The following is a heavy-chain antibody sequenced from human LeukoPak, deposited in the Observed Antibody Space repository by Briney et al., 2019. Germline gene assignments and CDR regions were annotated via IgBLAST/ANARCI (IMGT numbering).Heavy chain of an antibody. CDR2: ISGSGGST. CDR3: ATRSSGSYRYLDY. J-gene: IGHJ4*02. CDR1: GFTFSSYA. V-gene: IGHV3-23*01. D-gene: IGHD1-26*01. Sequence: AGGSLRLSCAASGFTFSSYAMSWVRQAPGKGLEWVSAISGSGGSTYYADSVKGRFTISRDNSKNTLYLQMNSLRAEDTAVYYCATRSSGSYRYLDYWGQGTLVTVSS.